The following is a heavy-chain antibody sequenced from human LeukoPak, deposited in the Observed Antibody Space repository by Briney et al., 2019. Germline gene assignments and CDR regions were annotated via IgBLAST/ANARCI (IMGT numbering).Heavy chain of an antibody. CDR1: GGSFSGYY. D-gene: IGHD2-2*02. Sequence: SETLSLTCAVYGGSFSGYYWSWIRQPPGKGLEWIGEINHSGSTNYNPSLKSRVTISVDTSKNQFSLKLSSVTAADTAVYYCARGQEDPYCSSTSCYTKWFDPWGQGTLVTVSS. V-gene: IGHV4-34*01. CDR3: ARGQEDPYCSSTSCYTKWFDP. J-gene: IGHJ5*02. CDR2: INHSGST.